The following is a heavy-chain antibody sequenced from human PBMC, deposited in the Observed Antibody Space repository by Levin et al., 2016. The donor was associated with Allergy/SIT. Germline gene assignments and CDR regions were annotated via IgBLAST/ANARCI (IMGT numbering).Heavy chain of an antibody. D-gene: IGHD3-22*01. Sequence: GGSLRLSCAASGFTFSSYWMHWVRQAPGKGLVWVSRINSDGSSTSYADSVKGRFTISRDNAKNTLYLQMNSLRAEDTAVYYCASPYYDSKPPWAFDIWGQGTMVTVSS. CDR3: ASPYYDSKPPWAFDI. CDR1: GFTFSSYW. J-gene: IGHJ3*02. CDR2: INSDGSST. V-gene: IGHV3-74*01.